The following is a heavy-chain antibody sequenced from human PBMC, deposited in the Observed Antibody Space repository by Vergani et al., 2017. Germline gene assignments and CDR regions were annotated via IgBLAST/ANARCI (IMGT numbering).Heavy chain of an antibody. CDR1: GYTFSNYY. CDR2: INPSGGHT. CDR3: ARGDYGILTGYRY. V-gene: IGHV1-46*03. J-gene: IGHJ4*02. D-gene: IGHD3-9*01. Sequence: QVQLLQPGAEVKKSGASVKVSCKTSGYTFSNYYMHWVRQAPGQGLEWMGIINPSGGHTNYAQKFQGRVTMTRDTSTSTVYMELSSLRSEDTAIYYCARGDYGILTGYRYWGQGTLVTVSS.